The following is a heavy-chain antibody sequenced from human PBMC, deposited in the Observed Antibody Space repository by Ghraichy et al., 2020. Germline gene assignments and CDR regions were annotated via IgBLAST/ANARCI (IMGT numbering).Heavy chain of an antibody. CDR3: IAAAADSLWDY. Sequence: GGSLRLSCAASGFTVSSNYMSWVRQAPGKGLEWVSVIYSGGSTYYADSVKGRFIISRDNSKNTLYLQMNSLRAEDTAVYYCIAAAADSLWDYWGQGTLVTVSS. CDR2: IYSGGST. J-gene: IGHJ4*02. V-gene: IGHV3-53*01. CDR1: GFTVSSNY. D-gene: IGHD6-13*01.